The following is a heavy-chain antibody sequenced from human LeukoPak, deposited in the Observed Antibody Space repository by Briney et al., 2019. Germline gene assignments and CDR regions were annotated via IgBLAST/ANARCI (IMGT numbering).Heavy chain of an antibody. V-gene: IGHV3-9*01. CDR2: ISWNSGSI. CDR1: GFTFDDYA. Sequence: GGSLRLSCAASGFTFDDYAMHWVRQAPGKGLEWVSGISWNSGSIGYADSVKGRFTISRDNAKNSPYLQMNSLRAEGTALYYCAKDVRLYPDSSSCYDYWGQGTLVTVSS. CDR3: AKDVRLYPDSSSCYDY. J-gene: IGHJ4*02. D-gene: IGHD6-13*01.